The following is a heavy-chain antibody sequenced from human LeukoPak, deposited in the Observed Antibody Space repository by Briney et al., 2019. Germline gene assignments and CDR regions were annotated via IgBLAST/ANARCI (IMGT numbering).Heavy chain of an antibody. Sequence: ASVKVSCKASGYTFTGYYMHWVRRAPGQGLEWMGWINPNSGGTNYAQKFQGRVTMTRDTSISTAYMELSRLRSDDTAVYYCASSGYSYGSWGQYYFDYWGQGTLVTVSS. CDR2: INPNSGGT. V-gene: IGHV1-2*02. D-gene: IGHD5-18*01. J-gene: IGHJ4*02. CDR1: GYTFTGYY. CDR3: ASSGYSYGSWGQYYFDY.